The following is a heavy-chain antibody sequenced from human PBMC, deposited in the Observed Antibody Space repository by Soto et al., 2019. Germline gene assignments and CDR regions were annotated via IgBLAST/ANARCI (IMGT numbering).Heavy chain of an antibody. CDR3: ATPMNSYGFGYLR. CDR1: GYTFTGYY. D-gene: IGHD5-18*01. J-gene: IGHJ4*02. Sequence: VQLVQSGAEVKKPGASVKVSCKASGYTFTGYYMHWVRQAPGQGLEWMGLVDPEDGETIYAEKFQGRVTITADTSTDTAYMELSSLRSEDTAVYYCATPMNSYGFGYLRWGQGTLVTVSS. CDR2: VDPEDGET. V-gene: IGHV1-69-2*01.